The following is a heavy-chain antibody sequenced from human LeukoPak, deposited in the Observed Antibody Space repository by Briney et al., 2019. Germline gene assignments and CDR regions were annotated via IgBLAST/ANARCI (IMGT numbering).Heavy chain of an antibody. CDR3: ARRGGYSYGLLGYYYGMDV. Sequence: SETLSLTCTVSGGSISSYYWSWIRQPPGKGLEWIGYIYYSGSTNYNPSLKSRVTISVDTSKNQFSLKLSSVTAADTAVYYCARRGGYSYGLLGYYYGMDVWGQGTTVTVSS. CDR1: GGSISSYY. D-gene: IGHD5-18*01. V-gene: IGHV4-59*08. J-gene: IGHJ6*02. CDR2: IYYSGST.